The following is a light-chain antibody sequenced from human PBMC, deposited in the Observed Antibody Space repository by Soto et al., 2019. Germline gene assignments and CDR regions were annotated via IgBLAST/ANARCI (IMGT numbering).Light chain of an antibody. CDR3: QQYNNWPWT. J-gene: IGKJ1*01. CDR2: GGS. CDR1: QSISDT. Sequence: ETVLTQTPATLSVSPGGRATLSCMSCQSISDTLAGYQQKPGQAPRLLIHGGSTRATGFPARFSGSGSGTDFTLTISSLQSEDFAVDYCQQYNNWPWTFGQGTKVDIK. V-gene: IGKV3-15*01.